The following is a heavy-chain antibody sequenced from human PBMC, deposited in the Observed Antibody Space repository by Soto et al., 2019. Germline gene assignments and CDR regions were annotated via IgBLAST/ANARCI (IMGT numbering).Heavy chain of an antibody. J-gene: IGHJ6*02. V-gene: IGHV3-30-3*01. CDR3: ARVYGRAGAGTPHFYYYGMDG. D-gene: IGHD6-19*01. Sequence: GGSLRLSCAASGFTFSTYAMHWVRQAPGKGLEWVAVISYDGTKKYYADPVKGRFTISRDNSKNTLYVEMNSLRGEDTALYYCARVYGRAGAGTPHFYYYGMDGWGQGTTVTVSS. CDR1: GFTFSTYA. CDR2: ISYDGTKK.